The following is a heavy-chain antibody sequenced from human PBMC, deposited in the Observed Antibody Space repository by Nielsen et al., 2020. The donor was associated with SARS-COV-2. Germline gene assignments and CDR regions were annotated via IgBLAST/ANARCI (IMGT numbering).Heavy chain of an antibody. CDR2: IYYSGIT. Sequence: SETLSLTCTVSGDSMSDSNYYWVWIRQPPGKGLEWIASIYYSGITYYNSPLKSRVTISIDTSKNQFSLRLNSVAAADTAVYYCARLNRRILTPLALASLRFDYWGQGTLVTVSS. CDR1: GDSMSDSNYY. V-gene: IGHV4-39*01. J-gene: IGHJ4*02. D-gene: IGHD3-3*02. CDR3: ARLNRRILTPLALASLRFDY.